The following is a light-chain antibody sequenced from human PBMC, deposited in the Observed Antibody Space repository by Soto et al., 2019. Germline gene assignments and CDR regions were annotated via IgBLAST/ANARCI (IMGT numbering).Light chain of an antibody. CDR2: AAS. J-gene: IGKJ1*01. Sequence: DIQMTQSPSSLSASVVDRVTMTCRASQGIRNDLGWYQQKPGKAPKLLIYAASSLQSGVPSRFSGSGSGTEFTLTISSLQPDDFATYYCQHYNSYSEAFGQGTKVDIK. CDR1: QGIRND. CDR3: QHYNSYSEA. V-gene: IGKV1-17*01.